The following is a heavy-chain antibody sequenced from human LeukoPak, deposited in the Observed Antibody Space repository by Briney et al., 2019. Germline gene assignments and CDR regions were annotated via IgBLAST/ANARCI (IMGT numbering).Heavy chain of an antibody. V-gene: IGHV3-74*01. CDR2: INSDWSST. CDR3: AIMYSGVRGDFDY. D-gene: IGHD1-26*01. Sequence: PVGSLRLSCAPSVFTLSSYWMHWVRQAPGKGLVWVSRINSDWSSTNYADSVKGRFTISRDNAKNALYLQMNSLRAEDTGVYYCAIMYSGVRGDFDYWGEGALVTVSS. CDR1: VFTLSSYW. J-gene: IGHJ4*02.